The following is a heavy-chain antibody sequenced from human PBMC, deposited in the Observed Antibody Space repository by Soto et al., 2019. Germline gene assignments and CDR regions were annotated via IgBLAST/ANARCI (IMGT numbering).Heavy chain of an antibody. J-gene: IGHJ4*02. Sequence: GSLRLSCAASGFTFINAWIILFRHSPFKGLEWVVRIKSKIDGGTTDYAAPVKGRFTISRDDSKDTLYLQMNSLKTEDTAVYYCTTDDPINRYWGQGTLVTVSS. CDR2: IKSKIDGGTT. CDR3: TTDDPINRY. V-gene: IGHV3-15*01. CDR1: GFTFINAW.